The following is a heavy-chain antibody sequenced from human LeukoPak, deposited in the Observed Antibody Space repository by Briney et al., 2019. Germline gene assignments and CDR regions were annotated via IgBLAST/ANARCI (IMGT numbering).Heavy chain of an antibody. CDR3: ARGKYSSGFTYYYYYMDV. D-gene: IGHD6-19*01. CDR2: INHSGST. Sequence: SETLSLTCAVYGGSFSGYYWSWIRQPPGKGLEWIGEINHSGSTNYNPSLKSRVTISVDTSKNQFSLKLSSVTAADTAVYYCARGKYSSGFTYYYYYMDVWGKGTTVTISS. V-gene: IGHV4-34*01. CDR1: GGSFSGYY. J-gene: IGHJ6*03.